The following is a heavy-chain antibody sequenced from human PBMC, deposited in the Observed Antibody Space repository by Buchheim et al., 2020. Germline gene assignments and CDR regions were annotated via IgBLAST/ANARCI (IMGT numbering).Heavy chain of an antibody. CDR3: ARDRGSGYDLYGMDV. Sequence: QVQLVESGGGVVQPGRSLRLSCAASGFTFSSYAMHWVRQAPGKGLEWVAVISYDGSNKYYADSVKGRFTISRDNSKNKLYLQMNSLRAEDTAVYYCARDRGSGYDLYGMDVWGQGTT. V-gene: IGHV3-30-3*01. CDR1: GFTFSSYA. J-gene: IGHJ6*02. D-gene: IGHD2-15*01. CDR2: ISYDGSNK.